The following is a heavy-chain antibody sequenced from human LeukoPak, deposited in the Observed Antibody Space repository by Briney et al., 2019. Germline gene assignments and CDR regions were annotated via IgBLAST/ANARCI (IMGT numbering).Heavy chain of an antibody. CDR2: IYHSGST. J-gene: IGHJ3*02. V-gene: IGHV4-4*02. CDR3: AKRITMVRGVLDAFDI. Sequence: SETLSLTCAVSGGSISSSNWWSWVRQPPGKGLEWIGEIYHSGSTNYNPSLKSRVTISVDKSKNQFSLKLSSVTAADTAVYYCAKRITMVRGVLDAFDIWGQGTMVTVSS. CDR1: GGSISSSNW. D-gene: IGHD3-10*01.